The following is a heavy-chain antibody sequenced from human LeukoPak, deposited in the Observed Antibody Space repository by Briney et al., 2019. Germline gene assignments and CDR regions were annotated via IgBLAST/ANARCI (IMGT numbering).Heavy chain of an antibody. Sequence: ASVKVSCKASGGFFSSYGIIWVRQAPGQGLEWMGGIIPMFDTPNYAQRLQGRVTITADKSTKTAYMELTSLRSEDTAVYYCARAGIPGYCTNVTCSNWLDPWGQGTLVTVSS. D-gene: IGHD2-8*01. J-gene: IGHJ5*02. V-gene: IGHV1-69*06. CDR3: ARAGIPGYCTNVTCSNWLDP. CDR2: IIPMFDTP. CDR1: GGFFSSYG.